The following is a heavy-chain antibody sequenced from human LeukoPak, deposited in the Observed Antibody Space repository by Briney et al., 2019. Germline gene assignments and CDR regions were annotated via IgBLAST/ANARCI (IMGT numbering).Heavy chain of an antibody. CDR3: ARDRSVSGWTRPVNWFDP. D-gene: IGHD6-19*01. Sequence: GGSLRLSCAASGFTFSSYAMSWVRQAPGKGLEWVSAISGSGGSTYYADSVKGRFTISRDNSKNTLYLQMNSLRAEDTAVYYCARDRSVSGWTRPVNWFDPWGQGTLVTVSS. V-gene: IGHV3-23*01. CDR2: ISGSGGST. CDR1: GFTFSSYA. J-gene: IGHJ5*02.